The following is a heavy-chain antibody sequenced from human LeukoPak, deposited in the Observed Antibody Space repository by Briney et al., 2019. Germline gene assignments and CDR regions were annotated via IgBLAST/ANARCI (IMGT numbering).Heavy chain of an antibody. J-gene: IGHJ4*02. V-gene: IGHV3-30*18. CDR2: TSYDGSNK. CDR3: AKDVGTAITFDY. Sequence: GGYLRLSCAASGFTFSGYGMHWVRQAPGKGLEWVAVTSYDGSNKYYVDSVKGRFTISRDNSKNTLYLQMNSLRAEDTAVYYCAKDVGTAITFDYWGQGTLVTVSS. CDR1: GFTFSGYG. D-gene: IGHD2-21*02.